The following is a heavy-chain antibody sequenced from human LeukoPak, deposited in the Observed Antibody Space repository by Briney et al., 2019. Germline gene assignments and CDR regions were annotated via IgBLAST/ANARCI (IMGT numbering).Heavy chain of an antibody. V-gene: IGHV1-2*02. J-gene: IGHJ4*02. CDR3: ARGRWNDALDY. D-gene: IGHD1-1*01. CDR2: INPNSGGT. Sequence: ASVKLFCKASGYTFIDYDNHWGRHATNQGIEWMGWINPNSGGTNYAQKFQDRVTMARDTSISTAYMELSRLRSDDTAVYYCARGRWNDALDYWGQGTLVTVSS. CDR1: GYTFIDYD.